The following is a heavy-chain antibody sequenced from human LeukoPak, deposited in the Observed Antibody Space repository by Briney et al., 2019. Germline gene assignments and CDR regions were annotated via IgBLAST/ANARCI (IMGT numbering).Heavy chain of an antibody. CDR1: GFTFSSYA. Sequence: GGSLRLSCAASGFTFSSYAMHWVRQAPGKGLEWVAVISYDGSNKYYADSVKGRFTISRDNSKNTLYLQMNSLRAEDTAVYYCARDWIPRRGYSGYDFGYWGQGTLVTVSS. CDR3: ARDWIPRRGYSGYDFGY. V-gene: IGHV3-30-3*01. D-gene: IGHD5-12*01. CDR2: ISYDGSNK. J-gene: IGHJ4*02.